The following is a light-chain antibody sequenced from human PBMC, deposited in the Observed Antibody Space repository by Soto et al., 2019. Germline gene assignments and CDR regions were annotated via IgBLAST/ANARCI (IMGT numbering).Light chain of an antibody. CDR1: SSDVGGYNY. CDR3: SSYTSSSTYV. Sequence: QSVLTQSASVSGSPGQSITISCTGTSSDVGGYNYVSWYQQHPGKAPKLMIYDVSNRPSGVSNRFSGSKSGNTASLTISGLQAEDEADYYCSSYTSSSTYVFGTVTKVTV. CDR2: DVS. J-gene: IGLJ1*01. V-gene: IGLV2-14*01.